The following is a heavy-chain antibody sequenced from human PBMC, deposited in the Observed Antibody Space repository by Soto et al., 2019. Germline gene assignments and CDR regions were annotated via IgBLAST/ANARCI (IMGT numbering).Heavy chain of an antibody. V-gene: IGHV4-39*01. CDR3: ARSAGDGWFDP. CDR1: GGSISSSSYY. J-gene: IGHJ5*02. CDR2: IYYSGST. Sequence: QLQLQESGPGLVKPSETLSLTCTVSGGSISSSSYYWGWIRQPPGKGLEWIGSIYYSGSTYYNPSLKSRVTISVDTSKNQFSLKLSSVTAADTAVYYCARSAGDGWFDPWGQGTLVTVSS.